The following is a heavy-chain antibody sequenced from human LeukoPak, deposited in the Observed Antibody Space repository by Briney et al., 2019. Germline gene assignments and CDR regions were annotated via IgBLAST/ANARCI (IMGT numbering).Heavy chain of an antibody. CDR1: GGSITGHY. J-gene: IGHJ5*02. V-gene: IGHV4-59*11. Sequence: SETLSLTCTVSGGSITGHYWSWIRQPPGKGLEWIGYIHYTGSTNYNPSLNSRISMSVDTPNNQFSLRLTSVTATDTAVYYCARLHALGAEEFDPWGQGALVTVSS. CDR2: IHYTGST. D-gene: IGHD3-16*01. CDR3: ARLHALGAEEFDP.